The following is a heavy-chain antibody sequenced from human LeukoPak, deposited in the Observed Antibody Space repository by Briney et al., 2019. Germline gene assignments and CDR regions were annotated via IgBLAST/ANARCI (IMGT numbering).Heavy chain of an antibody. CDR1: GFSLSSYA. Sequence: GGSLRLSCAASGFSLSSYAMKWVRQAPGMGLEWVAVISYDGSNKYYSDSVRGRFTISRDNSKNTLYLQMNSLIAEDTAVYYCAKDLEWETIVGAFDIWGQGTMVTVSS. J-gene: IGHJ3*02. CDR2: ISYDGSNK. V-gene: IGHV3-30*18. D-gene: IGHD3-3*01. CDR3: AKDLEWETIVGAFDI.